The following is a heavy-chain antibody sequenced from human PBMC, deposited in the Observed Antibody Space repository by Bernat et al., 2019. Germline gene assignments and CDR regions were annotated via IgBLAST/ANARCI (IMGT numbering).Heavy chain of an antibody. CDR1: GFTFSSYE. D-gene: IGHD3-10*01. J-gene: IGHJ4*02. CDR2: ISSSGSTI. CDR3: ASSYYGSGSRRFDY. Sequence: EVQLVESGGGLVQPGGSLRLSCAASGFTFSSYEMNWVRQAPGKGLEWVSYISSSGSTIYYADSVKGRFTISRDNAKNSLYLQMNSLRAEDTAVYYCASSYYGSGSRRFDYWGQGTLVTVSS. V-gene: IGHV3-48*03.